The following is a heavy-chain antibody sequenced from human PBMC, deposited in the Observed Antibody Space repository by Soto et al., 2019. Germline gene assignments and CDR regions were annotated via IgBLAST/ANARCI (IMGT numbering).Heavy chain of an antibody. CDR3: ANLGMSPTVADP. CDR2: IYHSGGT. V-gene: IGHV4-4*02. D-gene: IGHD4-17*01. Sequence: SETLSLTCTVSGDSISSSTNWWNWVRQPPGKGLEWIGEIYHSGGTNYNPSLKSRVTISVDKSKNQFSLKLNSVTAADTAVYYCANLGMSPTVADPWGQGILVTVSS. J-gene: IGHJ5*02. CDR1: GDSISSSTNW.